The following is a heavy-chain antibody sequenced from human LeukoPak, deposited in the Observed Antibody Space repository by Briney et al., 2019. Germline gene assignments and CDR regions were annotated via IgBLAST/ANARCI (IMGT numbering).Heavy chain of an antibody. CDR3: AKGRSSGWPN. CDR2: ISGSGGST. D-gene: IGHD6-19*01. V-gene: IGHV3-23*01. Sequence: PGGSLRLSCAASGFTFSNYSMNWVRQAPGKGLEWVSAISGSGGSTYYADSVKGRFTISRDNSKNTLYLQMNSLRAEDTAVYYCAKGRSSGWPNWGQGTLVTVSS. CDR1: GFTFSNYS. J-gene: IGHJ4*02.